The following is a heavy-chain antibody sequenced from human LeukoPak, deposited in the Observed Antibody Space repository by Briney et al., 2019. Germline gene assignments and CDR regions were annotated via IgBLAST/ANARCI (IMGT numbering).Heavy chain of an antibody. V-gene: IGHV3-21*01. CDR1: GFTFSSYS. Sequence: GGSLRLSCAASGFTFSSYSMNWVRQAPGKGLEWVSSISSSSGYIYYADSVKGRFTISRDNAKNSLYLQMNSLRAEDTAVYYCARDRLDFWNGNFDYWGQGTLVTVSS. CDR2: ISSSSGYI. D-gene: IGHD3-3*01. CDR3: ARDRLDFWNGNFDY. J-gene: IGHJ4*02.